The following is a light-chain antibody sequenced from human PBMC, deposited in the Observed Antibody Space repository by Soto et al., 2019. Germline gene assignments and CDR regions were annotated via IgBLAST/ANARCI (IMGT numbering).Light chain of an antibody. J-gene: IGKJ4*01. CDR3: QQSHNPPLT. CDR2: DAS. V-gene: IGKV1-33*01. CDR1: QDIRDG. Sequence: IQMTQSPSSLSASVGDRVTITCLASQDIRDGLNWYQQKPGKASTLLIYDASDVETGVPSRFSGSGSGTEFILTITSLQPEDLATYYCQQSHNPPLTFGGGTKVEIK.